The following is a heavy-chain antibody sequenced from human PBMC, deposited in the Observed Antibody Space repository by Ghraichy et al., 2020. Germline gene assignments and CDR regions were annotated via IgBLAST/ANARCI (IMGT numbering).Heavy chain of an antibody. J-gene: IGHJ6*03. D-gene: IGHD6-6*01. CDR3: VKGHIAARYYYMDV. V-gene: IGHV3-64D*06. CDR2: ISSSGGAT. CDR1: GFSFSSYG. Sequence: GSLRLSCSASGFSFSSYGMHWVRQAPGKGLEYVAAISSSGGATYYADSLTGRFTISRDNSKNTLYLQMSSLTGEDTAVYYCVKGHIAARYYYMDVWGKGTTVTVSS.